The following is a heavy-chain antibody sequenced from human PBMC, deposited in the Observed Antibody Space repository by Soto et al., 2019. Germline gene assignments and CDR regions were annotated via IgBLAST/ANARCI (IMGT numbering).Heavy chain of an antibody. CDR3: ARAYEGDYVDC. Sequence: QVQLVESGGGVVQPGRSLRLSCAASGFTFSSYAMHWVRQAPGKGLEWVAVISYDGSNKYYADSVKGRFTISRDNSKNTLDQQMNSLRAEDTAVYYCARAYEGDYVDCWGQGTLVTVSS. CDR1: GFTFSSYA. V-gene: IGHV3-30-3*01. J-gene: IGHJ4*02. D-gene: IGHD3-16*01. CDR2: ISYDGSNK.